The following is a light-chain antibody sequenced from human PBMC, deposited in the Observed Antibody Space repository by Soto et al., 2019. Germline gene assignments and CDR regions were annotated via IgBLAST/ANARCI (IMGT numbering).Light chain of an antibody. J-gene: IGKJ4*01. CDR2: SAS. V-gene: IGKV1-39*01. CDR1: QSIGYY. CDR3: QQSYSIPLT. Sequence: DIQMTQSPSSLSASVGDRVTITCRASQSIGYYLNWYQQKPGKAPKLLIYSASSLQSGVPSRFSGSGSGTEFTLTINSLQPEHFATYYCQQSYSIPLTFGGGTKVEIK.